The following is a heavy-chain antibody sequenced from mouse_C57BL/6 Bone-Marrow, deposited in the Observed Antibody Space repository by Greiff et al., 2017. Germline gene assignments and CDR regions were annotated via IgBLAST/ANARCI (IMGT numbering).Heavy chain of an antibody. CDR2: ISSGGSYT. CDR3: ARLGLRQFAY. D-gene: IGHD2-4*01. CDR1: GFTISSYG. J-gene: IGHJ3*01. Sequence: EVMLVESGGDLVKPGGSLKLSCAASGFTISSYGMSWVRQTPDKRLEWVATISSGGSYTYYPDSVKGRFTISRDNAKNTLYLQMSSLKSEDTAMYYCARLGLRQFAYWGQGTLVTVSA. V-gene: IGHV5-6*01.